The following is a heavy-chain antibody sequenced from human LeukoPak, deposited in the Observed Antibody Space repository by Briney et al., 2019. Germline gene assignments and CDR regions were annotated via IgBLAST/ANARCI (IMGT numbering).Heavy chain of an antibody. CDR2: ISGSGGST. Sequence: GGSLRLSCAASGFTFSSYAMGWVRQAPGKGLEWVSAISGSGGSTYYADSVKGRFTISRDDSKNTLYLQMNSLRAEDTAVYYCAKEEGPYYYDPSYYFDYWGQGTLVTVSS. D-gene: IGHD3-22*01. V-gene: IGHV3-23*01. J-gene: IGHJ4*02. CDR1: GFTFSSYA. CDR3: AKEEGPYYYDPSYYFDY.